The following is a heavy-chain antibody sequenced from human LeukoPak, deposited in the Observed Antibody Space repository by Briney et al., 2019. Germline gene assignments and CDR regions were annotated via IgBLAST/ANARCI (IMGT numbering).Heavy chain of an antibody. CDR2: INHSGST. J-gene: IGHJ5*02. V-gene: IGHV4-34*01. D-gene: IGHD2-2*01. Sequence: PSETLPLTCAVYGGSFSGYYWSWIRQPPGKGLEWIGEINHSGSTNYNPSLKSRVTISVDTSKNQFSLRLSSVTAADTAVYYCARDRDIVVVPAARSNWFDPWGQGTLVTVSS. CDR1: GGSFSGYY. CDR3: ARDRDIVVVPAARSNWFDP.